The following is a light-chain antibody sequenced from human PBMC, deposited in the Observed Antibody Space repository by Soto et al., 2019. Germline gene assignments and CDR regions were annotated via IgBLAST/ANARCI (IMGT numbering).Light chain of an antibody. CDR1: QSVLYSPYNKNY. V-gene: IGKV4-1*01. Sequence: DIVMTQSPDSLAVSLGERATINCKSSQSVLYSPYNKNYLVWYQQKPGQPPKMIISWASTRESGVPDRFSGSASGTDFTLTISSVQAGDVAVYYCLQPYSLPWTFGQGTKVEIK. CDR2: WAS. CDR3: LQPYSLPWT. J-gene: IGKJ1*01.